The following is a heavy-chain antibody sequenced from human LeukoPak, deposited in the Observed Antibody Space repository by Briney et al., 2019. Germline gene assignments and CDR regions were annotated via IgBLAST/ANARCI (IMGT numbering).Heavy chain of an antibody. D-gene: IGHD3-10*01. Sequence: GASVKVSCKASGYTFTGYYMYWVRQAPGQGLEWMGWINPNSGGTNYAQKFQGRVTMTRDTSISTAYMELSRLRSDDTAVYYCARAVSLLWFGEQLDYWGQGTLVTVSS. CDR3: ARAVSLLWFGEQLDY. V-gene: IGHV1-2*02. J-gene: IGHJ4*02. CDR2: INPNSGGT. CDR1: GYTFTGYY.